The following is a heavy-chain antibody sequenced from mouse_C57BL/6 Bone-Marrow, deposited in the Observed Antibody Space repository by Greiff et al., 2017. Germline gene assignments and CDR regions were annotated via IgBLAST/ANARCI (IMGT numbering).Heavy chain of an antibody. J-gene: IGHJ4*01. Sequence: VQLQQSGPELVKPGASVKISCKASGYAFSSSWMNWVKQRPGKGLEWIGRIYPGDGDTNYNGKFKGKATLTADKSSSTAYMQLSSLTSEDSAVYFCADGGYPLAMDYWGQGTSVTVSS. D-gene: IGHD2-2*01. CDR1: GYAFSSSW. V-gene: IGHV1-82*01. CDR3: ADGGYPLAMDY. CDR2: IYPGDGDT.